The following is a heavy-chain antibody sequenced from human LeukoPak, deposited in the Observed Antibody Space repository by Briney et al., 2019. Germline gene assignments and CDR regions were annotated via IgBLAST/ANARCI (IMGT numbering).Heavy chain of an antibody. J-gene: IGHJ3*02. CDR2: FYPGDSDT. D-gene: IGHD1-1*01. CDR3: ARQGGVQLERLQNDAFDI. V-gene: IGHV5-51*01. Sequence: NPGESLKISCKGSGYSFTSYWIGWVRQMPGKGLDWMGIFYPGDSDTRYGPSFQGKVTISADKSISTAYLQWSSLKASDTAMYYSARQGGVQLERLQNDAFDIWGQGTMVTVSS. CDR1: GYSFTSYW.